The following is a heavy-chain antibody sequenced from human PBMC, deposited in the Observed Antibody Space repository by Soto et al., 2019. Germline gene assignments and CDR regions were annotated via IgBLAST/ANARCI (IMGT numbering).Heavy chain of an antibody. CDR2: IYYSGST. Sequence: SETLSLTCTVSGGSISGNYRSWIRQPPGKGLEWIGYIYYSGSTNYNPSLKSRVTISVDTSKNQFSLRLSSVTAADTAVYYCARTYYDILSSYYPWNYYYYLDVWGKGTTVTVSS. V-gene: IGHV4-59*01. CDR3: ARTYYDILSSYYPWNYYYYLDV. D-gene: IGHD3-9*01. CDR1: GGSISGNY. J-gene: IGHJ6*03.